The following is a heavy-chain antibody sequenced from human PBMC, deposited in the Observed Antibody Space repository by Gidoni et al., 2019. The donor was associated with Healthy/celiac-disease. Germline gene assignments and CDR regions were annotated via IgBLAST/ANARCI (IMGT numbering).Heavy chain of an antibody. V-gene: IGHV3-23*01. D-gene: IGHD2-2*01. CDR3: AKHQSTSCCDAFDI. CDR1: GFPFSSYA. J-gene: IGHJ3*02. Sequence: EVQLLASGGGLVQPGGSLRPSCAAAGFPFSSYAMRWVRQAPGTGLDRVSAISVSGGSTYYADSVKGRFTISRDNSKNSLYLQMNSLRAEDTAVYYCAKHQSTSCCDAFDIWGQGTMVTVSS. CDR2: ISVSGGST.